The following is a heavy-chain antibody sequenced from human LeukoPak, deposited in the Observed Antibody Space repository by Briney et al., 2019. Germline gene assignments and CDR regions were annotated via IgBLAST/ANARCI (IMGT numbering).Heavy chain of an antibody. CDR3: ASRGGSGKYDFDF. CDR1: GGTFSSYA. Sequence: SVKVSCKASGGTFSSYAISWVRQAPGPGLEWMGRIIPILGIANYAQKFQGRVTMTRDTSITTAYMELSSLRYDDTAVYYCASRGGSGKYDFDFWGRGTLVTVSS. CDR2: IIPILGIA. J-gene: IGHJ4*02. D-gene: IGHD3-10*01. V-gene: IGHV1-69*04.